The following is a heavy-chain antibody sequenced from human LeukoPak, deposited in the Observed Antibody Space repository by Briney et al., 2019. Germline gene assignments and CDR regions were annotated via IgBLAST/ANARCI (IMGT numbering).Heavy chain of an antibody. CDR2: IYYSGST. J-gene: IGHJ5*02. CDR3: ARHARSSSHPSNWFDP. CDR1: GGSISSSSYY. Sequence: SETLSLTCTVSGGSISSSSYYWGWIRQPPGTGLEWIGSIYYSGSTYYNPSLKSRVTISVDTSKNQFSLKLSSVTAADTTVYYCARHARSSSHPSNWFDPWGQGTLVTVSS. D-gene: IGHD6-13*01. V-gene: IGHV4-39*01.